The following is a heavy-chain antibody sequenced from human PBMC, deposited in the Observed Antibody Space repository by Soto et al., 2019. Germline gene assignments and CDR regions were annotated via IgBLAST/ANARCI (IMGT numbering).Heavy chain of an antibody. V-gene: IGHV3-53*01. J-gene: IGHJ1*01. CDR2: LYNNGKT. Sequence: GGSLRLSCVVSGFIVSSSHMIWVRQAPGKGLEGVSILYNNGKTNYVDSVKGRFTINRDNSKNTVYLQMNSLRVEDTAVYYCARLTEAERHWGQGALVTVSS. CDR3: ARLTEAERH. D-gene: IGHD1-1*01. CDR1: GFIVSSSH.